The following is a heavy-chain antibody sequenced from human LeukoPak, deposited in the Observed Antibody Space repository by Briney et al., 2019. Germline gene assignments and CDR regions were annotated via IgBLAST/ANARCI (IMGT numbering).Heavy chain of an antibody. CDR1: GGSISSSSYY. D-gene: IGHD2-2*02. J-gene: IGHJ5*02. CDR2: IYYSGST. V-gene: IGHV4-39*07. CDR3: ARVPGYCSSTSCYTNWFDP. Sequence: PSETLSLTCTVSGGSISSSSYYWGWIRQPPGKGLEWIGSIYYSGSTYYNPSLKSRVTISVDTSKNQFSLKLSSVTDADTAVYYCARVPGYCSSTSCYTNWFDPWGQGTLVTVSS.